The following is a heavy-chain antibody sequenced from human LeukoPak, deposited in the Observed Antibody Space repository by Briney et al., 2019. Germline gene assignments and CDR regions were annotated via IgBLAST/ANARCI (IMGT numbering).Heavy chain of an antibody. J-gene: IGHJ4*02. CDR1: GFTFSSYA. CDR3: AKVITIFGVVIPFDY. D-gene: IGHD3-3*01. V-gene: IGHV3-23*01. CDR2: ISGSGGST. Sequence: GGSLRLSCAASGFTFSSYAMSWVRQAPGKGLEWVSAISGSGGSTYYADSVKGRFTISRDNSKNTLYLQMNSLRAEDTAVYYCAKVITIFGVVIPFDYWGQGTLVTVSS.